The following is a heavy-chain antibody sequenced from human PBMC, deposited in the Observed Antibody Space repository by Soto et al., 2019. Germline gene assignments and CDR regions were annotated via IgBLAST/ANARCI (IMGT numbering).Heavy chain of an antibody. J-gene: IGHJ1*01. CDR2: SNWNSGSI. D-gene: IGHD6-13*01. V-gene: IGHV3-9*01. Sequence: EVQLVESGGGLVQPGRSLRLSCAASGFTFDDYAMHWVRQVPGKGLEWVSGSNWNSGSIGYADSVKGRFAISRDNAKNSLHLQMNSLRAEDTAFYYCVKDESINWYSGHFRHWGQCTLVTVSS. CDR3: VKDESINWYSGHFRH. CDR1: GFTFDDYA.